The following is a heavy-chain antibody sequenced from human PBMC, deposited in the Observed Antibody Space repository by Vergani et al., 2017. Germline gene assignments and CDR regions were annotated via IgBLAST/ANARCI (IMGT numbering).Heavy chain of an antibody. CDR2: IYYSGST. D-gene: IGHD2-21*02. J-gene: IGHJ6*03. V-gene: IGHV4-59*01. CDR1: GGSISSYY. CDR3: SRSRLLRFYYMDV. Sequence: QVQLQESGPGLVKPSETLSLTCTVSGGSISSYYWSWIRPPPGKGLEWIGYIYYSGSTNYNPSLKSRVTISVDPSKNQFSLKLSSVTAADTAVYYCSRSRLLRFYYMDVWGKGATVTVSS.